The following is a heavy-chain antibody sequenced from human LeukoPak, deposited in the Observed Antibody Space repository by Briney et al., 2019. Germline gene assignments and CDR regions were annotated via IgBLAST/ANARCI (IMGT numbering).Heavy chain of an antibody. Sequence: GGSLRLSCAASGFTFSDYYMSWIRQAPGKGLEWVSYISSSGSTIYYADSVKGRFTISRDNSKNTLYLQMNSLRAEDTAVYYCAREGYYYDSSGYHGYFDYWGQGTLVTVSS. V-gene: IGHV3-11*04. CDR2: ISSSGSTI. CDR3: AREGYYYDSSGYHGYFDY. J-gene: IGHJ4*02. D-gene: IGHD3-22*01. CDR1: GFTFSDYY.